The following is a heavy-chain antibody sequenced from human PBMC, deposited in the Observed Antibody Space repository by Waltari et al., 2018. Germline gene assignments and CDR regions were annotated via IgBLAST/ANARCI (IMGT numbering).Heavy chain of an antibody. CDR1: GYTFTGYY. J-gene: IGHJ5*02. V-gene: IGHV1-2*02. CDR3: ATLISVVPAADLDP. Sequence: QVQLVQSGAEVKKPGASVKVSCKASGYTFTGYYMHWVRQAPGQGLEWMGWINPNSGGTNDAQKFQGRVTMTRDTAISTAYMELSRLRSDDTAVYYCATLISVVPAADLDPWGQGTLVTVSS. D-gene: IGHD2-2*01. CDR2: INPNSGGT.